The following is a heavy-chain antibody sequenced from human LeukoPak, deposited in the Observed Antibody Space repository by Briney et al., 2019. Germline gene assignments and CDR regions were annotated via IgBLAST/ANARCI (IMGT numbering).Heavy chain of an antibody. J-gene: IGHJ4*02. Sequence: GGSLRLSCAASGFTFSSYAMHWVRQAPGKGLEWVAVISYDGSNKYYADSVKGRFTISRDNSENTLYLQMNSLRAEDTAVYYCARGDYDILTGYYGYWGQGTLVTVSS. V-gene: IGHV3-30*04. CDR1: GFTFSSYA. CDR2: ISYDGSNK. D-gene: IGHD3-9*01. CDR3: ARGDYDILTGYYGY.